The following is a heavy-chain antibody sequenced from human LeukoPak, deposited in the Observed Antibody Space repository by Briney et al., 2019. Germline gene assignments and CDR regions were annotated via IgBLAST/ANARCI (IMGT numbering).Heavy chain of an antibody. D-gene: IGHD6-13*01. CDR3: AKEGSSSWYNWFDP. V-gene: IGHV3-23*01. CDR2: ISSSGGST. J-gene: IGHJ5*02. CDR1: GFTFSSYA. Sequence: GGSLRLSCAASGFTFSSYAMSWVRQAPGKGLEWVSTISSSGGSTYYADSVKGRFTISRDNSKNTLYQQMNSLRAEDTAMYYCAKEGSSSWYNWFDPWGQGALVTVSS.